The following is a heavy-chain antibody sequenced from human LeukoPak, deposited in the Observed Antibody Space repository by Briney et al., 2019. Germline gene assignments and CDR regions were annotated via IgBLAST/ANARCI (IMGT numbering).Heavy chain of an antibody. CDR2: ISWNSGSI. V-gene: IGHV3-9*01. Sequence: GGSLRLSCAASGFTFDDYAMHWVRQAPGKGLEWVSGISWNSGSIGYADSVKGRFTISRDNAKNSLYLQMNSLRTEDTALYYCARGRWFGESPFDYWGQGTLVTVSS. CDR3: ARGRWFGESPFDY. J-gene: IGHJ4*02. D-gene: IGHD3-10*01. CDR1: GFTFDDYA.